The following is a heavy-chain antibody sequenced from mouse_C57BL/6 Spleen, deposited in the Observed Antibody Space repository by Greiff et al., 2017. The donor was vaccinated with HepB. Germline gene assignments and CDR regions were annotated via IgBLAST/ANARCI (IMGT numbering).Heavy chain of an antibody. J-gene: IGHJ2*01. Sequence: VQLQQSGPELVKPGASVKISCKASGYAFSSSWMNWVKQRPGKGLEWIGRIYPGDGDTNYNGKFKGKATLTADKSSSTADMQLSSLTSEDSAVYFCARDTTATHYFDYWGQSTTLTVSS. CDR3: ARDTTATHYFDY. V-gene: IGHV1-82*01. CDR1: GYAFSSSW. CDR2: IYPGDGDT. D-gene: IGHD1-2*01.